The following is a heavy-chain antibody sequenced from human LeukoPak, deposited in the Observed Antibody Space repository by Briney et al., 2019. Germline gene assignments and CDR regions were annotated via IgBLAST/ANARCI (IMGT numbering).Heavy chain of an antibody. V-gene: IGHV1-69*13. CDR1: GGTFSRYA. J-gene: IGHJ4*02. CDR2: IIPIFGTA. CDR3: ARPSSEGVLDY. Sequence: ASVKVSCKASGGTFSRYAISWVRQAPGQGLEWMGGIIPIFGTANYAQKFQGRVTITADESTSTVYMELSSLRSEDTAVYYCARPSSEGVLDYWGQGTLVTVSS.